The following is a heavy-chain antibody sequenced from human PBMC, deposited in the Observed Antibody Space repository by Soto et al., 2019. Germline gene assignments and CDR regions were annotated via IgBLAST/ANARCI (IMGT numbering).Heavy chain of an antibody. J-gene: IGHJ4*02. CDR2: ISAYNGNT. CDR1: GYTFTSYG. CDR3: ARAEWLVPFLSGPDY. Sequence: ASVKVSCKASGYTFTSYGISWVRQAPGQGLEWMGWISAYNGNTNYAQKLQGRVTMTTDTSTSPAYMELRSLRSDDTAVYYCARAEWLVPFLSGPDYWGQGPLVTVSS. V-gene: IGHV1-18*04. D-gene: IGHD6-19*01.